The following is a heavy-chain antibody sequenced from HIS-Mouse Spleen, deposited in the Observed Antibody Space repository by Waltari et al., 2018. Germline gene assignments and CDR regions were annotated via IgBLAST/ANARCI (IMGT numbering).Heavy chain of an antibody. CDR1: GFTFDDYA. D-gene: IGHD3-10*01. J-gene: IGHJ4*02. CDR3: AKDRDGSGSYSDY. CDR2: ISWDGGST. V-gene: IGHV3-43D*03. Sequence: EVQLVESGGVVVQPGGSLRLSCAASGFTFDDYAMIWVRQAPGKGLEWVSLISWDGGSTYYADSVKGRFTISRDNSKNSLYLQMNSLRAEDTALYYCAKDRDGSGSYSDYWGQGTLVTVSS.